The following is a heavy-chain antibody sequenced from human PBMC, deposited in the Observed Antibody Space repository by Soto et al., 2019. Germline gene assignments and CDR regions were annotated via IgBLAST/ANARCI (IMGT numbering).Heavy chain of an antibody. Sequence: PSETLSLTCAVYGGSFSGYYWSWIRQPPGKGLEWIGEINHSGSTNYNPSLKSRVTISVDTSKNQFSLKLSSVTAADTAVYYCARVLKTTFLDRPFDYWGQGTLVTVSS. CDR3: ARVLKTTFLDRPFDY. CDR2: INHSGST. V-gene: IGHV4-34*01. J-gene: IGHJ4*02. D-gene: IGHD1-7*01. CDR1: GGSFSGYY.